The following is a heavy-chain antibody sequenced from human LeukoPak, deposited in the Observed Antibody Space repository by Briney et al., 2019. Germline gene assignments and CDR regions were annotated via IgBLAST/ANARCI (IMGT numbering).Heavy chain of an antibody. D-gene: IGHD6-13*01. CDR3: ARVVTDSSSWSSPVPAEYFQH. J-gene: IGHJ1*01. CDR1: GGTFSSYA. Sequence: SVKVSCKASGGTFSSYAISWVRQAPGQGLEWMGRIIPIFGTANYAQKFQGRVTITTDESTSTAYMELSSLRSEDTAVYYCARVVTDSSSWSSPVPAEYFQHWGQSTLVTVSS. CDR2: IIPIFGTA. V-gene: IGHV1-69*05.